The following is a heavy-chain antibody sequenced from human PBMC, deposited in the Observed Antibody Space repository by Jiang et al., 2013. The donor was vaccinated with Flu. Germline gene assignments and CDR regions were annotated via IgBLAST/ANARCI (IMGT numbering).Heavy chain of an antibody. CDR1: GFTFSSYA. Sequence: VQLVESGGGVVQPGRSLRLSCAASGFTFSSYAMHWVRQAPGKGLEWVAVISYDGSNKYYADSVKGRFTISRDNSKNTLYLQMNSLRAEDTAVYYCARDSGTYYYDSSGYYYYYYYYGMDVWGQGTTVTVSS. V-gene: IGHV3-30-3*01. CDR3: ARDSGTYYYDSSGYYYYYYYYGMDV. CDR2: ISYDGSNK. J-gene: IGHJ6*02. D-gene: IGHD3-22*01.